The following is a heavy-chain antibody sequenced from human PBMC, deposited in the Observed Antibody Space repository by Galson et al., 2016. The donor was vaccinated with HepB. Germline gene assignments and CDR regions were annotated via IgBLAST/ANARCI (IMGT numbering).Heavy chain of an antibody. CDR1: GFTFNIYG. CDR2: IRGSGSST. CDR3: AKDGRRRWFEDLMSPVSWFDS. D-gene: IGHD3-10*01. Sequence: SLRLSCAASGFTFNIYGMSWVRQSPGRRLEWVSGIRGSGSSTYYADSVRGRFTISRDNSKNTVYLQMNSLRAEDTGVYYCAKDGRRRWFEDLMSPVSWFDSWGQGTLVTVSS. V-gene: IGHV3-23*01. J-gene: IGHJ5*01.